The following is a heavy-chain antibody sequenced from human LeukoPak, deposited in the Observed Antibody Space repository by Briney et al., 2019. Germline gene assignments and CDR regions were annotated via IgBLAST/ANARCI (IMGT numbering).Heavy chain of an antibody. CDR1: GFAFSSYA. V-gene: IGHV3-23*01. CDR2: VSGGDGIT. Sequence: GGSLRLSCAASGFAFSSYAMSWVRQAPGKGLEWVSTVSGGDGITYYADSVKGRFTISRDISKSTVYMQMNSLRAEDSAVYYCARGDYAFDIWGQGTMVTVSS. CDR3: ARGDYAFDI. D-gene: IGHD2-21*01. J-gene: IGHJ3*02.